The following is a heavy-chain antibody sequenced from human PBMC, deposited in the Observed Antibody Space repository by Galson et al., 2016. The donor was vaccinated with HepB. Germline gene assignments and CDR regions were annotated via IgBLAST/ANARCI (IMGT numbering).Heavy chain of an antibody. CDR2: VSGSGDST. CDR3: AKGLGVEAGDGFDM. D-gene: IGHD2-15*01. V-gene: IGHV3-23*01. J-gene: IGHJ3*02. Sequence: SLRLSCAASGFTFSSFAMNWVRQAPGKGLQWVSAVSGSGDSTYYAGPGKGRFTISRDKSKNTLFLQMNSLRADDTAAYFCAKGLGVEAGDGFDMWGQGTMVTVSS. CDR1: GFTFSSFA.